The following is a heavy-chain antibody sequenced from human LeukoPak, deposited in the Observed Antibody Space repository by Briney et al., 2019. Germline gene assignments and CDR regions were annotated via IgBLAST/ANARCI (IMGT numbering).Heavy chain of an antibody. CDR1: GGSISSSSYY. Sequence: SETLSLTCTVSGGSISSSSYYWGWIRQPPGKGLEWIGSIYYSGDTNYNPSLKSRVTISVDTPKNQFSLNLTSVTAADTAVYYCARQQRRGGSGELDYWGQGALVTVSS. D-gene: IGHD2-15*01. CDR3: ARQQRRGGSGELDY. J-gene: IGHJ4*02. CDR2: IYYSGDT. V-gene: IGHV4-39*07.